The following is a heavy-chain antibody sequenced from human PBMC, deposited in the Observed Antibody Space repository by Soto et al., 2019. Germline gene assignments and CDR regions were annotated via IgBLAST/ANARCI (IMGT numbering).Heavy chain of an antibody. V-gene: IGHV3-21*04. CDR3: ARGLLGSVATFNWFDP. CDR1: GFTFSSYT. CDR2: ITSRSTYI. D-gene: IGHD3-10*02. J-gene: IGHJ5*02. Sequence: GGSLRLSCAASGFTFSSYTMNWVRQAPGKGLEWVSSITSRSTYIYYPASVRGRFTVSRDNAKNSLYLQMSSLRSEDTAVYYCARGLLGSVATFNWFDPWGQGTLVTVSS.